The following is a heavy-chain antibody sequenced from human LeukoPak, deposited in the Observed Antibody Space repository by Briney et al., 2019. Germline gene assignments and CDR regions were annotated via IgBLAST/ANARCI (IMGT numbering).Heavy chain of an antibody. Sequence: SETLSLTCAVYGGSFNGYFWSWIRQPPGKGLEWIGEINHSGSTNYNPSVKSRVTISVDTSKNQFSLKLSSVTAADTAVYYCARLSGLFYYYYVDVWDKGTTVTISS. D-gene: IGHD3-10*01. CDR3: ARLSGLFYYYYVDV. V-gene: IGHV4-34*01. CDR2: INHSGST. CDR1: GGSFNGYF. J-gene: IGHJ6*03.